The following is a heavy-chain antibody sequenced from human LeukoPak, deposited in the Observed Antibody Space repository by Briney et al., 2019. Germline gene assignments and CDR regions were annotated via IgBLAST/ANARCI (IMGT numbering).Heavy chain of an antibody. Sequence: GGSLRLSCAASGFTFSSYAMSWVRQAPGKGLEWVSAISGSGGSTYYADSVKGRFTISRDKSKNTLYLQMNSLRAEDTAVYYCAKGSFLGVVLFDYWGQGTLVTVSS. V-gene: IGHV3-23*01. CDR2: ISGSGGST. D-gene: IGHD3-3*01. CDR3: AKGSFLGVVLFDY. J-gene: IGHJ4*02. CDR1: GFTFSSYA.